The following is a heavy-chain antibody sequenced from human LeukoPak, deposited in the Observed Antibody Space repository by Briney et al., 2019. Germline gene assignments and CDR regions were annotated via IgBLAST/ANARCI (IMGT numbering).Heavy chain of an antibody. CDR2: ISGSAGSK. Sequence: SGGSLRLSCAASGFTFSSYDMTWVRQAPGKGLEWVSGISGSAGSKDYADSVKGRFTVSRDNSKNTLYLQMSSLRADDTAVYYCAKGSGAYAYLFDYWGRGTLVTVSS. CDR3: AKGSGAYAYLFDY. CDR1: GFTFSSYD. J-gene: IGHJ4*02. D-gene: IGHD2-15*01. V-gene: IGHV3-23*01.